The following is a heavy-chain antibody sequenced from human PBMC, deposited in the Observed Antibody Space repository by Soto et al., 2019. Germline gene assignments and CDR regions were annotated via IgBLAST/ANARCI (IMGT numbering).Heavy chain of an antibody. D-gene: IGHD3-9*01. CDR3: AREWGILTGYYGFDY. CDR2: IIPILGIA. Sequence: GASVKVSCKASGGTFSSYTISWVRQAPGQGLEWMGRIIPILGIANYAQKFQGRVTITADKSTSTAYMELSSLRSEDTAVYYCAREWGILTGYYGFDYWGQGTLVTVSS. J-gene: IGHJ4*02. CDR1: GGTFSSYT. V-gene: IGHV1-69*04.